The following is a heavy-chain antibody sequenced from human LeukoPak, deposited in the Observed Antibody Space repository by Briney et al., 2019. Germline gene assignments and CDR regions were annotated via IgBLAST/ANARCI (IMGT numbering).Heavy chain of an antibody. J-gene: IGHJ4*02. CDR1: GGSISSGSYY. Sequence: PSQTLSLTCTVSGGSISSGSYYWSWIRQPAGKGLEWIGRIYTSGSTNYNPSLKSRVTISVDTSKNQFSLKLSSVTAADTAVYYCARGAGPTGYWGLGTLVTVSS. V-gene: IGHV4-61*02. CDR2: IYTSGST. CDR3: ARGAGPTGY. D-gene: IGHD1-14*01.